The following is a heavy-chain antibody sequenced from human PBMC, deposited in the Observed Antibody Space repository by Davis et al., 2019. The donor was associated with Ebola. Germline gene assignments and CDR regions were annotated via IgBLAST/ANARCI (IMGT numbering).Heavy chain of an antibody. CDR3: ASHDYGDYAGPDY. Sequence: GESLKISCAASGFTFSDYYMSWIRQAPGKGLEWVSYISSSGSTIYYADSVKGRFTISRDNAKNSLFLQMNSLRAEDTAVYYCASHDYGDYAGPDYWGQGTLVTVSS. V-gene: IGHV3-11*04. CDR1: GFTFSDYY. CDR2: ISSSGSTI. J-gene: IGHJ4*02. D-gene: IGHD4-17*01.